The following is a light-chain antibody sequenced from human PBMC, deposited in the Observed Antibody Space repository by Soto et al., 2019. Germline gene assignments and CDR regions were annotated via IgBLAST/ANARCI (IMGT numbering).Light chain of an antibody. CDR1: SSNIGSNT. CDR3: AAWDDSLNGHVV. CDR2: SNN. V-gene: IGLV1-44*01. Sequence: QAVVTQPPSASWTPGQRVTISCSGSSSNIGSNTVNWYQQLPGTAPKLLIYSNNQRPSGVPDRFSGSKSGTSASLAISGLQSEDEADYYCAAWDDSLNGHVVFGGGTKLTVL. J-gene: IGLJ2*01.